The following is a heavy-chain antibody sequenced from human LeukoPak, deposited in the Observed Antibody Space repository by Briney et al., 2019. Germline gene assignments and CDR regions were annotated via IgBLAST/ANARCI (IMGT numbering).Heavy chain of an antibody. CDR2: ISSSSSYI. Sequence: KSGGSLRLSCAASGFTFSSYAMSWVRQAPGKGLEWVSSISSSSSYIYYADSVKGRFTISRDNAKNSLYLQMNSLRAEDTAVYYCARAPGRSPYNYYVMWGQGTLVTVSS. CDR3: ARAPGRSPYNYYVM. J-gene: IGHJ4*02. D-gene: IGHD3-10*02. CDR1: GFTFSSYA. V-gene: IGHV3-21*01.